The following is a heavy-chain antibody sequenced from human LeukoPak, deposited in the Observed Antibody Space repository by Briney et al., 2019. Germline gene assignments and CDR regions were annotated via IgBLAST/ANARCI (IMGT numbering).Heavy chain of an antibody. D-gene: IGHD3-10*01. CDR2: IKQDESEK. Sequence: GGSLRLSCEASGFSFSSYWMTWVRQPPGKGPEWVANIKQDESEKYSVDSVKGRFTISRDNAKNSVYLHMNSLRAEDTALYYCARLSAYYYGSYFYYYMDVWGKGTTVTVSS. CDR3: ARLSAYYYGSYFYYYMDV. CDR1: GFSFSSYW. J-gene: IGHJ6*03. V-gene: IGHV3-7*01.